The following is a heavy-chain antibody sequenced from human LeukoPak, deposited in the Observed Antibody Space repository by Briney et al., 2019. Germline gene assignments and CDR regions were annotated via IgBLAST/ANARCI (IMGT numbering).Heavy chain of an antibody. CDR1: GDTFSRSA. Sequence: GASVKISCKASGDTFSRSAVTWVRQAPGQGLEYMGGIILHLGLAKYAQKFQGRVTITADTTTGTVYLDLSGLKSDDTAVYYCASASPCSSTSCYRQRRYDAFDIWGQGTMVTVSS. D-gene: IGHD2-2*01. CDR2: IILHLGLA. CDR3: ASASPCSSTSCYRQRRYDAFDI. J-gene: IGHJ3*02. V-gene: IGHV1-69*10.